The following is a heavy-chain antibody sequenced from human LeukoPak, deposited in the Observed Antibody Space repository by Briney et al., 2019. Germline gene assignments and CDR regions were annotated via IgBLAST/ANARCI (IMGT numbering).Heavy chain of an antibody. CDR1: GFTFSNYW. J-gene: IGHJ3*01. CDR2: INGDGSST. D-gene: IGHD2-15*01. Sequence: PGGSPRLSCAASGFTFSNYWMHWVRQVPGKGLVWVSRINGDGSSTSYADSVKGRFTISRDNAKNTLYLQMNSLRAEDTAVYYCARDPAGLSSVWGQGTMVTVSS. V-gene: IGHV3-74*01. CDR3: ARDPAGLSSV.